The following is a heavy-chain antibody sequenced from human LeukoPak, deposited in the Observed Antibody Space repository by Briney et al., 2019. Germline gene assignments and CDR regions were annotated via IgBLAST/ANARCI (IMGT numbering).Heavy chain of an antibody. V-gene: IGHV1-2*02. Sequence: ASVKVSCKASGYTFTAQYMHWVRQAPGQGLEWMGWINPNNGDTKYAQSFPGRVTMTTDTSTTTAYMELSSLRSDDTAVYFCASYPRSIPTPPFDYWGQGTLVTVSS. CDR2: INPNNGDT. CDR1: GYTFTAQY. D-gene: IGHD2-21*01. J-gene: IGHJ4*02. CDR3: ASYPRSIPTPPFDY.